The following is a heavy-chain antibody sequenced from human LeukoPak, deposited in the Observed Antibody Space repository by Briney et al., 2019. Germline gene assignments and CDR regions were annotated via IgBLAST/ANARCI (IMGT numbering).Heavy chain of an antibody. CDR2: IANDGTNE. V-gene: IGHV3-30*18. D-gene: IGHD2-2*01. Sequence: GRSLRLSCAASGFTFYTYGMHWVRQAPGKGLEWVSVIANDGTNEYYADSVKGRFTISRDNSKNTLYLQMNSLRAEDTAVYYCAKDGVPAAMGSWFDPWGQGTLITVSS. J-gene: IGHJ5*02. CDR3: AKDGVPAAMGSWFDP. CDR1: GFTFYTYG.